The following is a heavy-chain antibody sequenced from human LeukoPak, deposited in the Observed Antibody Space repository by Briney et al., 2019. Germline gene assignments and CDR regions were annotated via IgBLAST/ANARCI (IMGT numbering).Heavy chain of an antibody. V-gene: IGHV1-24*01. J-gene: IGHJ5*02. CDR1: GYTLTELS. D-gene: IGHD3-10*01. CDR3: ATVYYYGSVYWFDP. Sequence: ASVKVPCKVSGYTLTELSMHWVRQAPGKGLEWMGGFDPEDGETIYAQKFQGRVTMTEDTSTDTAYMELSSLRSEDTAVYYCATVYYYGSVYWFDPWGQGTLVTVSS. CDR2: FDPEDGET.